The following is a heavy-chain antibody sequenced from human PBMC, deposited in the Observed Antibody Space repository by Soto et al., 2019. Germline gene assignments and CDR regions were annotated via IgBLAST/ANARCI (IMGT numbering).Heavy chain of an antibody. J-gene: IGHJ6*02. Sequence: EVQLVESGGGLVKPGGSLRLSCAASGFTFSNAWMTWVRQAPGKGLEWVGRIKSKTDGGTTDYAAPVKGRFTISRDDSKNTLYLQMNSLKTEDTAVYYCTTTYGSGSYWGYYGMDVWGQGTTVTVSS. CDR2: IKSKTDGGTT. D-gene: IGHD3-10*01. CDR1: GFTFSNAW. V-gene: IGHV3-15*01. CDR3: TTTYGSGSYWGYYGMDV.